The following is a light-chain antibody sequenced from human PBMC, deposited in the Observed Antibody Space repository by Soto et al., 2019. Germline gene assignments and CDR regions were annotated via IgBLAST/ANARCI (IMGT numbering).Light chain of an antibody. CDR1: QSVSSN. J-gene: IGKJ1*01. V-gene: IGKV3-15*01. Sequence: EIALTQSPDTLSVCPGERATLSCLASQSVSSNLAWYQQKPGQAPRLLIYGASTRATGIPARFSGSGSGTEFTLTISSLQSEDFAVYYCQQYNNWPPTFGQGTKVDIK. CDR3: QQYNNWPPT. CDR2: GAS.